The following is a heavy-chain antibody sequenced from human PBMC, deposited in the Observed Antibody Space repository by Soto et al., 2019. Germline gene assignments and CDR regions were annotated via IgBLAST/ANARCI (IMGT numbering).Heavy chain of an antibody. Sequence: ASVKVSCKASGYTLTGYYMHWVRQAPGQGLEWMGWINPNSGGTNYAQKFQGWVTMTRDTSISTAYMELSRLRSDDTAVYYCARGGEEKQLVGARTYYYYGMDVWGQGTTVTVSS. CDR1: GYTLTGYY. CDR3: ARGGEEKQLVGARTYYYYGMDV. CDR2: INPNSGGT. D-gene: IGHD6-6*01. V-gene: IGHV1-2*04. J-gene: IGHJ6*02.